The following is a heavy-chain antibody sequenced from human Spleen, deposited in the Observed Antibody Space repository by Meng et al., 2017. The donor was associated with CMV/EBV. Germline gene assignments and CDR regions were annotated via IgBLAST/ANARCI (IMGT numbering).Heavy chain of an antibody. CDR2: ISSSSTI. J-gene: IGHJ4*02. CDR3: ARRQGGDYFFDY. D-gene: IGHD4-17*01. Sequence: GESLKISCAASGFTFSDYYMNWVRQAPGKGLEWVSSISSSSTIYYADSVKGRFTISRDNAKNSLYLQMNSLRAEDTAVYYCARRQGGDYFFDYWGQGTLVTVSS. V-gene: IGHV3-69-1*02. CDR1: GFTFSDYY.